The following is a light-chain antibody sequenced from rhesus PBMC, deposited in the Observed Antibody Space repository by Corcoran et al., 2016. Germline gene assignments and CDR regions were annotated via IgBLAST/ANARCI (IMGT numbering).Light chain of an antibody. CDR2: NAD. CDR3: QQHNSTPLS. V-gene: IGKV1-21*01. J-gene: IGKJ4*01. CDR1: QGISNW. Sequence: DIQMTQSPSSLSASVGDRVTITCRACQGISNWLAWYQQKPGKAPKLLVYNADTLQSGVPSRFSGSGAGTESPPTIRTLQPKDFATNYWQQHNSTPLSFGGGTKVEIK.